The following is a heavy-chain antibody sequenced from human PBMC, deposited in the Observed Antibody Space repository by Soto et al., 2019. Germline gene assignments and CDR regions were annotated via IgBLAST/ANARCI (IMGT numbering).Heavy chain of an antibody. V-gene: IGHV3-30*18. CDR2: VSHDGRNT. J-gene: IGHJ4*02. CDR1: AFTFTAHA. CDR3: AKGGRQWLVTSDFNY. Sequence: VQLVESGGGVLQPGPSLRLPSAAPAFTFTAHALHSLPPAPATGLEWVAVVSHDGRNTHYADSVKGRFTISRDSSKNTVSLEMTSLRAEDTAVYYCAKGGRQWLVTSDFNYWGQGALVTVSS. D-gene: IGHD6-19*01.